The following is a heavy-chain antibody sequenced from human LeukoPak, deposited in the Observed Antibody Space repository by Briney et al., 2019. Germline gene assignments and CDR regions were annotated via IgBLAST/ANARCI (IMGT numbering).Heavy chain of an antibody. D-gene: IGHD3-10*01. Sequence: PSETLSLTCGVYGGTFSGYYWSWIRQPPGKGLEWIGEINDSGSTNYNPSLKSRVTISVDTSKNQFSLKLSSVTAADTAVYYCARLSLFGGLLDAFDIWGQGTMVTVSS. J-gene: IGHJ3*02. CDR1: GGTFSGYY. CDR2: INDSGST. V-gene: IGHV4-34*01. CDR3: ARLSLFGGLLDAFDI.